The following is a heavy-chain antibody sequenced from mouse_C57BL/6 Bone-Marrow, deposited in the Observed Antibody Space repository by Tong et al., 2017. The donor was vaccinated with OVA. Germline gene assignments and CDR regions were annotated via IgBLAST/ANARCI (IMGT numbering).Heavy chain of an antibody. D-gene: IGHD3-1*01. CDR3: ARSGASMPATKRY. CDR1: GYTFTSYW. J-gene: IGHJ2*01. Sequence: VQLQQPGAELVRPGASVKLSCKASGYTFTSYWMNWVKQRPGQGLEWIGMIDPSDSETHYNQMFKDKATLTVDKSASTAHMVLSRLTSEGSAGGYCARSGASMPATKRYWGQGTTLTVSP. V-gene: IGHV1-61*01. CDR2: IDPSDSET.